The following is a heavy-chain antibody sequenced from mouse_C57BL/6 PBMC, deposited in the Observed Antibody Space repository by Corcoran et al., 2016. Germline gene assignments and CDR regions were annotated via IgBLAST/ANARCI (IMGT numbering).Heavy chain of an antibody. V-gene: IGHV9-3*01. CDR1: GYTFTTYG. CDR3: ARGGATLVTGY. J-gene: IGHJ2*01. D-gene: IGHD2-12*01. Sequence: QIQLVQSGPELKKPGETVKISCKASGYTFTTYGMSWVKQAPGKGLKWMGWINTYSGVPTYADDFKGRFAFSLETSASTAYLQINNLKNEDTATYFCARGGATLVTGYWGQGTTLTVSS. CDR2: INTYSGVP.